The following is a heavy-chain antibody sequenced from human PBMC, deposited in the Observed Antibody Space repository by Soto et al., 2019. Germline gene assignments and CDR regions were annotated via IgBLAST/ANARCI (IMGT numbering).Heavy chain of an antibody. V-gene: IGHV3-13*05. J-gene: IGHJ6*02. Sequence: GGSLILSCTSSGFTFSAYYMHWVRQHTGKGLEWVSAIGAADDPYYLGSVKGRFTISRENAKNSLYLQMNSLRAEDTAVYYCARAYSGRLPRRADYYFAMDVWGQGTTVTVSS. CDR2: IGAADDP. CDR1: GFTFSAYY. D-gene: IGHD2-15*01. CDR3: ARAYSGRLPRRADYYFAMDV.